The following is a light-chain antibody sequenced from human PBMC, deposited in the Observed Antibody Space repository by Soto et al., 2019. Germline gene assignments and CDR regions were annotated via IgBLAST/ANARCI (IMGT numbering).Light chain of an antibody. CDR1: SSNIGSNS. V-gene: IGLV1-44*01. CDR2: SDN. Sequence: QAVVTQPPSASGTPGQRVTISCSGSSSNIGSNSVSWYQQFPGTAPKLLIYSDNQRPSGVPDRFSGSMSGTSASLAISGLQSEDEADYYCAAWDDSLNGQGVFGGGTKLTVL. CDR3: AAWDDSLNGQGV. J-gene: IGLJ3*02.